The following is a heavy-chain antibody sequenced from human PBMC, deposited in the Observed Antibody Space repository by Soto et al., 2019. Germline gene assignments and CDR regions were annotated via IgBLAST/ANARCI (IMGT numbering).Heavy chain of an antibody. CDR3: ARVGYCNTTNCLFYYYHYGLDV. J-gene: IGHJ6*02. CDR2: IIPIFHTA. D-gene: IGHD2-2*01. V-gene: IGHV1-69*01. Sequence: QVQLVQSGAEVKKPGSSVKVSCKASGDSFNSYAISWVRQAPGQGLEWMGGIIPIFHTANHAQKFQARVTMTADESACTAYMELSGLRSEDTAVYYCARVGYCNTTNCLFYYYHYGLDVWGQGTTVTVS. CDR1: GDSFNSYA.